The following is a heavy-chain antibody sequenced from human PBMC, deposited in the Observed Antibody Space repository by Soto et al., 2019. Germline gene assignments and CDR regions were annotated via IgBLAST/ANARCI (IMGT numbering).Heavy chain of an antibody. CDR1: GGSVSSGSYY. CDR2: IYHSGSA. V-gene: IGHV4-61*01. D-gene: IGHD3-3*01. Sequence: SETLSLTCTVSGGSVSSGSYYWSWIRQPPGKGLEWIGYIYHSGSANYNPSLKSRVTISVDTSKNQFSLKLSSVTAADTAVYYCARGWDTYYDFWSGYNWFDPWGQGTPVTVSS. J-gene: IGHJ5*02. CDR3: ARGWDTYYDFWSGYNWFDP.